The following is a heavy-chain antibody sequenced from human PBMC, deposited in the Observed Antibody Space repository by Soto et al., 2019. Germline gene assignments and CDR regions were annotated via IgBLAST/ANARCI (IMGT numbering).Heavy chain of an antibody. CDR1: GFTFSSYA. CDR2: ISGSGGST. V-gene: IGHV3-23*01. CDR3: AKGRRCSSTSCYAGRPYYFDY. Sequence: GGSLRLSCAASGFTFSSYAMSWVRQAPGKGLEWVSAISGSGGSTYYADSVKGRFTISRDNSKNTLYLQMNSLRAEDTAVYYCAKGRRCSSTSCYAGRPYYFDYWGQGTLVTVSS. D-gene: IGHD2-2*01. J-gene: IGHJ4*02.